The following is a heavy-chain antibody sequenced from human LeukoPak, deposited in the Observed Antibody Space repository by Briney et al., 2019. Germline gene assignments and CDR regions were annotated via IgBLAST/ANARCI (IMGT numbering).Heavy chain of an antibody. CDR1: GYSFTSYW. J-gene: IGHJ6*02. V-gene: IGHV5-51*01. Sequence: GESLKISCKGSGYSFTSYWIGWVRQMPGKGLEWMGIIYPGDSDTRYSPSLQGQVTISADKPISTAYLQWSSLKASDTAMYYCARHLGQLGPTYYYGMDVWGQGTTVTVSS. CDR3: ARHLGQLGPTYYYGMDV. D-gene: IGHD6-6*01. CDR2: IYPGDSDT.